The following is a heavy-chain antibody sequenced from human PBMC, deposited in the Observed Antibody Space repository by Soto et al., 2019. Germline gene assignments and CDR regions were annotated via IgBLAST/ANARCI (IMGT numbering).Heavy chain of an antibody. V-gene: IGHV1-8*01. CDR2: MNPNSGNT. J-gene: IGHJ4*02. CDR1: GYTFTSYD. D-gene: IGHD6-13*01. CDR3: ARRDSSSHPNFDY. Sequence: ASVKVSCKASGYTFTSYDINWVRQATGQGLEWMGWMNPNSGNTGYAQKFQGRVTMTRNTSISTAYMELSSLGSEDTAVYYCARRDSSSHPNFDYWGQGTLVTVSS.